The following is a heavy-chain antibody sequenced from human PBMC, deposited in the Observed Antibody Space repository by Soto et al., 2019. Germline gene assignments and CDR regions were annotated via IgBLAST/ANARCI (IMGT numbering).Heavy chain of an antibody. CDR2: IDNDGSGT. CDR1: GFRLTNAW. CDR3: TTAFEY. J-gene: IGHJ4*02. V-gene: IGHV3-74*01. Sequence: EVQLVESGGGLVQPGASLRLSCAVSGFRLTNAWMHWVRQAPGKGLVWISRIDNDGSGTSYADSVKGRFTISRDNAKNTLYLQMDSLGAEDTALYYCTTAFEYWGQGALVTVSS.